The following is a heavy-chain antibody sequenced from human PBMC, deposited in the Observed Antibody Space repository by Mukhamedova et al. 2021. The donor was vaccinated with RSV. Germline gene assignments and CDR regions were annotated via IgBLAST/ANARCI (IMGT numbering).Heavy chain of an antibody. CDR3: ARPRFRGSDCLSY. J-gene: IGHJ4*01. V-gene: IGHV1-46*01. D-gene: IGHD2-21*02. CDR2: INPSGGST. Sequence: VRQAPGQGLEWMGIINPSGGSTNYAQEFQGRVTMTRDTSTTTVYMELSSLRSEYTAGYYCARPRFRGSDCLSYWGHGPLVTFSS.